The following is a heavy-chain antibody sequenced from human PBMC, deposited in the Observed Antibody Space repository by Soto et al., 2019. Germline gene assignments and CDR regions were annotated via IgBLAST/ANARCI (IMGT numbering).Heavy chain of an antibody. CDR1: GGTFSSYT. D-gene: IGHD3-22*01. Sequence: QVQLVQSGAEVKKPGSSVKVSCKASGGTFSSYTISWVRQAPGQGLEWMGRIIPILGIANYAQKFQGRVTITADKSTSTAYMELSSLRSADTAVYYCAREPAYYDSSGPSVWGQGTLVTVSS. CDR3: AREPAYYDSSGPSV. CDR2: IIPILGIA. V-gene: IGHV1-69*08. J-gene: IGHJ4*02.